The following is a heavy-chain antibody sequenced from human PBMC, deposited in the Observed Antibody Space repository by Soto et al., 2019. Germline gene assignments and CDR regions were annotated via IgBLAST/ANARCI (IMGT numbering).Heavy chain of an antibody. J-gene: IGHJ6*04. D-gene: IGHD3-3*02. CDR3: AIPFEIRPYYYYGMDV. CDR2: MNPNSGNT. CDR1: GYTFTSYD. V-gene: IGHV1-8*01. Sequence: GASVKVSCKASGYTFTSYDINWVRQATGQGLEWMGWMNPNSGNTGYAQKFQGRVTMTRNTSISTAYMELSSLRSEDTAVYYCAIPFEIRPYYYYGMDVWGKGPTVTVS.